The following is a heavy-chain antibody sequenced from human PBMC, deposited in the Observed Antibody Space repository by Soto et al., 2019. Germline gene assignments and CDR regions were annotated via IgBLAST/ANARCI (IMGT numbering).Heavy chain of an antibody. D-gene: IGHD3-10*01. CDR1: GDTFSFYS. CDR3: ASSYGSGYRAFDY. V-gene: IGHV1-69*02. CDR2: INPILSMS. Sequence: QVQLVQSGAEVKKPGSSVRVSCKASGDTFSFYSINWVRQAPGLGLEWMGRINPILSMSNYAQRFQGRVTVTADKTTCTADMDLRSLRSEDTAMYYCASSYGSGYRAFDYWGQVALVTVSS. J-gene: IGHJ4*02.